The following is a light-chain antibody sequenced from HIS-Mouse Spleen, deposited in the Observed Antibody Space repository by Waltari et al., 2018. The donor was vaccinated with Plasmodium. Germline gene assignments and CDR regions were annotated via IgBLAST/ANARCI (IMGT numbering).Light chain of an antibody. V-gene: IGKV3-15*01. J-gene: IGKJ3*01. CDR3: QQYNNWSFT. CDR2: GAS. CDR1: QSVSSN. Sequence: EIVMTQSPPTLSVSPGERANLSCRASQSVSSNLAWYQQKPGQAPRLLIYGASTRATGIPARFSGSGSGTEFTLTISSLQSEDFAVYYCQQYNNWSFTFGPGTKVDIK.